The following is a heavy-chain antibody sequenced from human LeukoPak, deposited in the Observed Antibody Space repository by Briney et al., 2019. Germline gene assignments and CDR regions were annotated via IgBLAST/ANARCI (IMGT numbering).Heavy chain of an antibody. CDR2: IYTSGST. CDR1: GGSISSYY. J-gene: IGHJ4*02. D-gene: IGHD4-11*01. Sequence: SETLSLTCTVSGGSISSYYWSWIRQPPGKGLEWIGYIYTSGSTNYNPSLKSRVTISVDTSKNQFSLKLSSVTAADTAVYYCARRVHDHSSGYFDYWGQGTLVTVSS. CDR3: ARRVHDHSSGYFDY. V-gene: IGHV4-4*09.